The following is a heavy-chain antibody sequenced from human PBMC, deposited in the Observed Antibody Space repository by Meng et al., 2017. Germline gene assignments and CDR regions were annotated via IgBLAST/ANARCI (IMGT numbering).Heavy chain of an antibody. Sequence: GGSLRLSCAASGFTFSSYAMHWVRQAPGKGLEWVAVISYDGSNKYYADSVKGRFTISRDNSKNTLYLQMNSLRAEDTAVYYCARDYTVTKAGNYGIDVWGQGTTVTVSS. V-gene: IGHV3-30*07. D-gene: IGHD4-17*01. CDR3: ARDYTVTKAGNYGIDV. J-gene: IGHJ6*02. CDR1: GFTFSSYA. CDR2: ISYDGSNK.